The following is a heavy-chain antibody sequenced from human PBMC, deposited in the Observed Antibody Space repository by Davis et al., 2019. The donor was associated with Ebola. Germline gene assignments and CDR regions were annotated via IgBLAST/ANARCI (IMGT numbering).Heavy chain of an antibody. D-gene: IGHD6-13*01. J-gene: IGHJ4*02. V-gene: IGHV3-23*01. CDR1: GFTFSSYA. CDR2: ISGSGGST. Sequence: PGGSLRLSCAASGFTFSSYAMSWVRQAPGKGLEWVSAISGSGGSTYYADSVKGRFTISRDNSKNTLYLQMNSLRAEDTAVYYCAKGPGYSSSWPEFDYWGQGTLVTVSS. CDR3: AKGPGYSSSWPEFDY.